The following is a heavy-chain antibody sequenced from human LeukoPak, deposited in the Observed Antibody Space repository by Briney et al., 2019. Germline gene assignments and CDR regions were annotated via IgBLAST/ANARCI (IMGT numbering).Heavy chain of an antibody. V-gene: IGHV3-7*03. CDR1: GFTFGKYW. CDR2: IKQDGSEK. J-gene: IGHJ4*02. Sequence: GGSLRLSCAASGFTFGKYWMSWVRQASGKGLEWVANIKQDGSEKYYVDSVKGRLTISRDNAKNSLYLQMNSLRAEDTAVYYCARSRYCTNGICSYFDYWGQGTLVTVSS. D-gene: IGHD2-8*01. CDR3: ARSRYCTNGICSYFDY.